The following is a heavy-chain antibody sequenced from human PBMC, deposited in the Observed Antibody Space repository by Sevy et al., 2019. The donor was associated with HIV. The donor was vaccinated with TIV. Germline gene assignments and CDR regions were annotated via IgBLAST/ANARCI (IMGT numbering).Heavy chain of an antibody. CDR3: ARDQKGEYSGYDGAGYYGMDV. Sequence: GGSLRLSCAASGFTFSIYSMNWVRQAPGKGLEWVSSISSSSTYKYYADSVKGRFTISRDNAKNSLYLQMNSLRAEDTAVYYCARDQKGEYSGYDGAGYYGMDVWDQGITVTVSS. J-gene: IGHJ6*02. D-gene: IGHD5-12*01. CDR2: ISSSSTYK. V-gene: IGHV3-21*01. CDR1: GFTFSIYS.